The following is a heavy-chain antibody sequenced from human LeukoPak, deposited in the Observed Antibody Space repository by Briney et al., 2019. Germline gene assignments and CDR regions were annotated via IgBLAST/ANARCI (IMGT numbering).Heavy chain of an antibody. D-gene: IGHD6-19*01. V-gene: IGHV3-7*04. CDR3: ARDGSGWSAY. Sequence: PGGSLRLSCAGSGFTFSSYWMSWLRQAPGKGLEWVANVKQDGSEKYSVDSVKGRFTISRDNAKNSLYLQMNSLRAEDTAVYYCARDGSGWSAYWGQGTLVIVSS. J-gene: IGHJ4*02. CDR1: GFTFSSYW. CDR2: VKQDGSEK.